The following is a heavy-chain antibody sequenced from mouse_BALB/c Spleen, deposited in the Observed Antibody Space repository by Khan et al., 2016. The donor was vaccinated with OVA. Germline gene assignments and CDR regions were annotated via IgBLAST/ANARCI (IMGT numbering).Heavy chain of an antibody. Sequence: EVQLQQSGTVLARPGTSVKMSCKASGYTFTSYWMHWVKQRPGQGLEWIGAIYPGNSDTSYTQRFKGTAKLTAVTSTSHSYMDLSSLTNEDSAVYYCTRFGYLFAYWGQGTLVTVSA. V-gene: IGHV1-5*01. D-gene: IGHD2-2*01. CDR3: TRFGYLFAY. CDR2: IYPGNSDT. CDR1: GYTFTSYW. J-gene: IGHJ3*01.